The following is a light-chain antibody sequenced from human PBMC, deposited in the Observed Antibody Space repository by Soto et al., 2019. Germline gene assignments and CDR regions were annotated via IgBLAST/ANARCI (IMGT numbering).Light chain of an antibody. CDR1: QGISRS. Sequence: DIQMTQSPSSVSASVGDRVTIICQASQGISRSLAWYQQKPGKAPKLLIYAASSLQSGVPSRFSGSGFGTDFTLTISSLQPEDSAIYYCQQADTFPITFGQGIRLEI. V-gene: IGKV1D-12*01. CDR3: QQADTFPIT. CDR2: AAS. J-gene: IGKJ5*01.